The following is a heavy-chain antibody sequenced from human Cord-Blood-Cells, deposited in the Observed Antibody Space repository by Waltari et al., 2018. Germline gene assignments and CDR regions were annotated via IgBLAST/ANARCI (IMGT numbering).Heavy chain of an antibody. Sequence: EVQLLESGGGLVQPGGSLRLSCAASGFTFSSYAMSWVRQAPGKGLEWVSAISGSGGSTYYADSVKGRFTISRDNSKNTLYLQMNSLRAEDTAVYYCAKDRRCSSTSCYDAFDIWGQGTMVTVSS. V-gene: IGHV3-23*01. D-gene: IGHD2-2*01. CDR2: ISGSGGST. J-gene: IGHJ3*02. CDR1: GFTFSSYA. CDR3: AKDRRCSSTSCYDAFDI.